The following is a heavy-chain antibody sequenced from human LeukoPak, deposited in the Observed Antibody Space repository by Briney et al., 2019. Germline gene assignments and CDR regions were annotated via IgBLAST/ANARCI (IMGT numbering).Heavy chain of an antibody. D-gene: IGHD3-10*01. CDR3: ARAAGFGELSPYNWFDP. CDR2: IHYSGST. J-gene: IGHJ5*02. CDR1: GGSISSYY. V-gene: IGHV4-59*01. Sequence: SETLSLTCTVSGGSISSYYWSWIRQPPGKGLEWIGYIHYSGSTYYNPSLTSRVTISVDTSKNQFSLRLSSVTAEDTAVYYCARAAGFGELSPYNWFDPWGQGTLVTVSS.